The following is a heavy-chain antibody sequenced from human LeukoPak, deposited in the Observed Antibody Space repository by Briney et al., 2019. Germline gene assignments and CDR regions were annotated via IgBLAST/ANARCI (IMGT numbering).Heavy chain of an antibody. D-gene: IGHD3-10*01. V-gene: IGHV3-7*01. J-gene: IGHJ4*02. Sequence: GGSLRLSCAASGFTFSSYWMSWVRQAPGKGLEWVANIKQDGSEKYYVDSVKGRFTISRDNAKNSLYLQMNSLRAEDTAVYYCARGRWAITMVRGVAFDYWGQGTLVTVSS. CDR2: IKQDGSEK. CDR1: GFTFSSYW. CDR3: ARGRWAITMVRGVAFDY.